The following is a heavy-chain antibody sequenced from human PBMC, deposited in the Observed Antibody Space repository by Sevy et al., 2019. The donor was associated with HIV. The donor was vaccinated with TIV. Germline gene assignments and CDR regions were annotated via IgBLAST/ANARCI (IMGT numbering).Heavy chain of an antibody. V-gene: IGHV4-39*01. J-gene: IGHJ4*02. CDR1: GGSISSSIYY. D-gene: IGHD2-15*01. CDR3: ARHAGNLVDATNNYFDY. CDR2: RYYSGST. Sequence: SETLSLTCTVSGGSISSSIYYWGWIRQPPGKGLEWIGSRYYSGSTYYNPSLKSRVTISVDTSQNQFSLKVSSVTAADTAVYYCARHAGNLVDATNNYFDYWGQGTLVTVSS.